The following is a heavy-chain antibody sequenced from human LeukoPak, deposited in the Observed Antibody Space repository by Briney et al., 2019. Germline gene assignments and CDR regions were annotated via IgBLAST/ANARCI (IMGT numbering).Heavy chain of an antibody. CDR1: GFTFSSYG. CDR3: AKERIVVVITDAFDI. J-gene: IGHJ3*02. V-gene: IGHV3-30*18. CDR2: ISYDGSNK. Sequence: GGSLRLSCAASGFTFSSYGMHWARQAPGKGLEWVAVISYDGSNKYYADSVKGRFTISRDNSKNTLYLQMNSLRAEDTAVYYCAKERIVVVITDAFDIWGQGTMVTVSS. D-gene: IGHD3-22*01.